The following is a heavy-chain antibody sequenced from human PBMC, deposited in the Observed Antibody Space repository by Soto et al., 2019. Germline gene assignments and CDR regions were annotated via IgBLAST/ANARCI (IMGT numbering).Heavy chain of an antibody. CDR3: AKDRERDAWYEDD. CDR2: ISGSDGST. CDR1: GFSFSSYA. D-gene: IGHD6-13*01. J-gene: IGHJ4*02. Sequence: EVQLLESGGGLVQPGGSLRLSCVASGFSFSSYAMTWVRQAPGKGLEWVSVISGSDGSTYYTDSVKGRFTISRDNSKNTLYLQMSSLRAEDTAVYYCAKDRERDAWYEDDWGQGTLVTVSS. V-gene: IGHV3-23*01.